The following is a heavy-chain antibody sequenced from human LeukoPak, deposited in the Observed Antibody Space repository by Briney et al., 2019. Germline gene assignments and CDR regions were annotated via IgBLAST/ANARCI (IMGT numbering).Heavy chain of an antibody. CDR1: GYTFTSYG. J-gene: IGHJ3*02. V-gene: IGHV1-18*01. CDR3: ASFVSGGKQWLVRQSAFDI. Sequence: GASVKVSCKASGYTFTSYGISWVRQAPGQGLEWMGWIIAYNGNTNYAQKLQGRVTMTTDTYPSNAYLELRSLRSDDTAVYYCASFVSGGKQWLVRQSAFDIWGQGTMVTVSS. CDR2: IIAYNGNT. D-gene: IGHD6-19*01.